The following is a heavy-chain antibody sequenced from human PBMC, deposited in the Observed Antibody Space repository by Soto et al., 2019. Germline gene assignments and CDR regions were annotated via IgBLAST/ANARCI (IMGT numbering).Heavy chain of an antibody. V-gene: IGHV3-23*01. CDR1: GFTFSSYA. J-gene: IGHJ6*02. Sequence: GGSLRLSCAASGFTFSSYAMSWVRQAPGKGLEWVSAISGSGGSTYYADSVKGRFTISRDNSKNTLYLQMNSLRAEDTAVYYCAKGFSSGWSQNYHYYGMDVWGQGTTVTVSS. CDR2: ISGSGGST. CDR3: AKGFSSGWSQNYHYYGMDV. D-gene: IGHD6-19*01.